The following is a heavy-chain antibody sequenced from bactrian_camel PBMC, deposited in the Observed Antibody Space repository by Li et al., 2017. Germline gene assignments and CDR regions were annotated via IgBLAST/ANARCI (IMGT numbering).Heavy chain of an antibody. V-gene: IGHV3S60*01. D-gene: IGHD1*01. J-gene: IGHJ4*01. CDR2: IRRSGGET. CDR3: AASRGVASFSAMTYAY. Sequence: HVQLVESGGGSVQPGGSLRLSCVASGYTYDKGCMGWFRLPPGRAPAEREGIAAIRRSGGETWYADSVKGRFTIPQDNAKNTVYLHMDDLKPEDTAMYYCAASRGVASFSAMTYAYGGQGTQVTV. CDR1: GYTYDKGC.